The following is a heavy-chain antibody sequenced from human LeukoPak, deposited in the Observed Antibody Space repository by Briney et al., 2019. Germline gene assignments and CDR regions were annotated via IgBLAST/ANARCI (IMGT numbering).Heavy chain of an antibody. V-gene: IGHV3-23*01. CDR1: GFTFSSYA. D-gene: IGHD5-12*01. CDR2: ISGSGGST. Sequence: GGSLRLSCAASGFTFSSYAMSWVRQAPGKGLEWVSAISGSGGSTYYADSVKGRFTISRDNAKNSLYLQMNSLRAEDTAVYYCAREEWLRPGPLDYWGQGTLVTVSS. J-gene: IGHJ4*02. CDR3: AREEWLRPGPLDY.